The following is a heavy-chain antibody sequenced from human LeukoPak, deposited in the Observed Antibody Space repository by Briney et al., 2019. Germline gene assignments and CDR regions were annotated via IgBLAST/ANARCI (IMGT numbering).Heavy chain of an antibody. CDR2: ISSSSSTI. J-gene: IGHJ4*02. V-gene: IGHV3-48*01. CDR1: GFTFSSYS. CDR3: ARDSGYCSSTSCPSGDY. Sequence: GGSLRLSCAASGFTFSSYSMNWVRRAPGKGLEWVSYISSSSSTIYYADSVKGRFTISRDNAKNSLYLQMNSLRAEDTAVYYCARDSGYCSSTSCPSGDYWGQGTLVTVSS. D-gene: IGHD2-2*03.